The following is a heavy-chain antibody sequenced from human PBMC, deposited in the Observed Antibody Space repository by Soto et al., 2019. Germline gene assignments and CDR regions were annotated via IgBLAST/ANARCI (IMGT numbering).Heavy chain of an antibody. D-gene: IGHD2-15*01. Sequence: QVQLVESGAEVKKPGASVQVSCKASGYTFTSYGISWVRQAPGQGLEWMGWISAYNGNTNYAQKLQGRVTMTTDTSTSIAYLELRSLSSDDTAVYSCAKESEAAYYFDYWGKGTLVTVS. V-gene: IGHV1-18*01. CDR1: GYTFTSYG. CDR3: AKESEAAYYFDY. CDR2: ISAYNGNT. J-gene: IGHJ4*02.